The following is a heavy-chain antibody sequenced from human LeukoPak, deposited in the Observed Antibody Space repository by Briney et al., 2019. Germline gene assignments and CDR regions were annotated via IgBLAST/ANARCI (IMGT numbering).Heavy chain of an antibody. J-gene: IGHJ4*02. V-gene: IGHV3-30-3*01. CDR3: ARSGVVGALKDY. CDR1: GFTFSSYA. D-gene: IGHD1-26*01. CDR2: ISYDGSNK. Sequence: HAGGSLRLSCAASGFTFSSYAMHWVRQAPGKGLEWVAVISYDGSNKYYADSVRGRFTISRDNSKNTLYLQMNSLRAEDTAVYYCARSGVVGALKDYWGQGTLVTVSS.